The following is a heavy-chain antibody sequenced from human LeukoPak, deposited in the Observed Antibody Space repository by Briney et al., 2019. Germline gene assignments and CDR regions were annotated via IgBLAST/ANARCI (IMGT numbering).Heavy chain of an antibody. V-gene: IGHV3-11*01. Sequence: KPGGSLRLSCAVSGFTLSDYYMSWIRQAPGKGLEWVAYISSSGRIICYADSVKGRFTISRDNAKNSLYLQVNSLRAEDTAGYYCARVHYYGMDVWGQGTTLTVSS. J-gene: IGHJ6*02. CDR3: ARVHYYGMDV. CDR2: ISSSGRII. CDR1: GFTLSDYY.